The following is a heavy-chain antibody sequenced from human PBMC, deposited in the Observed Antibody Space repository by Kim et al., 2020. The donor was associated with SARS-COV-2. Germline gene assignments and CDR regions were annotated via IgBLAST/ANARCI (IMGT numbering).Heavy chain of an antibody. J-gene: IGHJ4*02. D-gene: IGHD6-6*01. V-gene: IGHV3-33*01. CDR3: ARDFQLVFDY. CDR1: GFTVSSYG. CDR2: IWYDGSNK. Sequence: GGSLRLSCAASGFTVSSYGMHWVRQAPGKGLEWVAVIWYDGSNKYYADSVKGRFTISRDNSTNTRYLQMNSLRAEETAVYYCARDFQLVFDYWGQGTLVTVSS.